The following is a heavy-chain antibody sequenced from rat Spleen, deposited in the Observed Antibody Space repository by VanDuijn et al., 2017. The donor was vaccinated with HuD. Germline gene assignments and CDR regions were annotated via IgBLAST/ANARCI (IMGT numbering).Heavy chain of an antibody. J-gene: IGHJ3*01. Sequence: QVQLKESGPGLVQPSQTLSLTCTVSGFSVSSHGVIWVRQPPGKGLEWMGGIWGDGSTDYNSALKSRLRISRDTSKSQVFLKINSLQTDATVIYFCARSYGGYTSNWFPYWGQGTLVTVSS. V-gene: IGHV2-1*01. CDR1: GFSVSSHG. CDR3: ARSYGGYTSNWFPY. CDR2: IWGDGST. D-gene: IGHD1-11*01.